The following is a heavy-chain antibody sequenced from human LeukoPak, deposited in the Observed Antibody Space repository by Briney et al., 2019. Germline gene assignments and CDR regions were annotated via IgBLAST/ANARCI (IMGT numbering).Heavy chain of an antibody. CDR2: ISFDGSNK. Sequence: GGSLRLSCAASGFTFNSYGMHWVRQAPGKGLEWVAVISFDGSNKYYADPVKGRFTISRDNSKNTLYLQMNSLRAEDTAVYYCARVGYSSSWYYSTHYGMDVWGQGTTVTVSS. J-gene: IGHJ6*02. D-gene: IGHD6-13*01. V-gene: IGHV3-30*03. CDR1: GFTFNSYG. CDR3: ARVGYSSSWYYSTHYGMDV.